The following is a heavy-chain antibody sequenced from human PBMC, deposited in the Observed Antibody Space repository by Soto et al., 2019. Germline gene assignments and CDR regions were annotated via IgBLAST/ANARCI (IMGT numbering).Heavy chain of an antibody. Sequence: ASETLSLTCTVSGGSISSYYWSWIRQPPGKGLEWIGYIYYSGSTNYNPSLKSRVTISVDTSKNQFSLKLSSVTAADTAVYYCARDYGDYGAHYMDVWGKGTTVTVSS. D-gene: IGHD4-17*01. CDR3: ARDYGDYGAHYMDV. CDR1: GGSISSYY. CDR2: IYYSGST. V-gene: IGHV4-59*01. J-gene: IGHJ6*03.